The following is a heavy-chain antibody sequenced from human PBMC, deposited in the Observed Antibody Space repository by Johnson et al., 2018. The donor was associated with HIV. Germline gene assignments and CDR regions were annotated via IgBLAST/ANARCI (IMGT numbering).Heavy chain of an antibody. CDR3: TTELLAARRRSAPKTRYQWGAFDI. D-gene: IGHD6-6*01. Sequence: QVQLVESGGGVVQPGRSLRLSCAASGFTFSSYAVHWVRQAPGKGLEWVAVISYDGSNKYYADSVKGRFTISRDNSKNSLYLQMNSLRAEDMALYYCTTELLAARRRSAPKTRYQWGAFDIWGQGTMVTVSS. J-gene: IGHJ3*02. CDR2: ISYDGSNK. V-gene: IGHV3-30-3*01. CDR1: GFTFSSYA.